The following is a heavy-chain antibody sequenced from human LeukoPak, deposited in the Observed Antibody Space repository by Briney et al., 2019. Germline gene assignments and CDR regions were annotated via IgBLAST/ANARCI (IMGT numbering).Heavy chain of an antibody. J-gene: IGHJ4*02. CDR1: GFTFSNYA. V-gene: IGHV3-30-3*01. Sequence: PGGSLRLSCAASGFTFSNYALHWVRQAPGKGLEWVAVISNDGSNKYFADSVKGRFTISRDNSKNTLYLQVNNLRAEDTAVYYCARGPNSNWSGLDFWGQGTLLTVSS. CDR2: ISNDGSNK. CDR3: ARGPNSNWSGLDF. D-gene: IGHD6-6*01.